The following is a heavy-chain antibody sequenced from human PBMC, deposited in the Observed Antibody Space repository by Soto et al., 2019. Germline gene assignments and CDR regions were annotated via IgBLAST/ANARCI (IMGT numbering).Heavy chain of an antibody. CDR1: GFTFSSYA. V-gene: IGHV3-30-3*01. CDR2: ISYDGSNK. Sequence: AGGSLRLSCAASGFTFSSYAMHWVRQAPGKGLEWVAVISYDGSNKYYADSVKGRFTISRDNSKNTLYLQMNSLRAEDTAVYYCARDRYYDSSGFPTAYYYYYGMDVWGQGTTVTVSS. CDR3: ARDRYYDSSGFPTAYYYYYGMDV. D-gene: IGHD3-22*01. J-gene: IGHJ6*02.